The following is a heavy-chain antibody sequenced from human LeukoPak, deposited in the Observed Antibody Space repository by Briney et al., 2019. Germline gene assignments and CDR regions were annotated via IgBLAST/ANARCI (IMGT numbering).Heavy chain of an antibody. CDR3: ARHPAVRGVIGVLRGGAGINYFDY. J-gene: IGHJ4*02. CDR2: IYYSGST. CDR1: GGSISSSSYY. D-gene: IGHD3-10*01. Sequence: SETLSLTCTVSGGSISSSSYYWGWIRQPPGKGLEWIGSIYYSGSTYYNPSLKSRVTISVDTSKNQFSLKLSSVTAADTAVYYCARHPAVRGVIGVLRGGAGINYFDYWGQGTLVTVSS. V-gene: IGHV4-39*01.